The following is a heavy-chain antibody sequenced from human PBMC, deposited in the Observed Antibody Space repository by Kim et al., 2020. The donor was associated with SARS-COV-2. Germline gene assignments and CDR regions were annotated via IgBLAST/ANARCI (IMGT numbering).Heavy chain of an antibody. CDR2: INPNAGGT. V-gene: IGHV1-46*01. D-gene: IGHD2-15*01. J-gene: IGHJ6*02. CDR3: ARSKDGPPVYHYAYGIDV. CDR1: GYTFISYY. Sequence: ASVKVSCKASGYTFISYYMHWVRQAPGQGLEWMGIINPNAGGTTYAQKFQGRVTMSRDTSTSTVYMELSSLRSDDTAVYYCARSKDGPPVYHYAYGIDVWGQGTTVIVSS.